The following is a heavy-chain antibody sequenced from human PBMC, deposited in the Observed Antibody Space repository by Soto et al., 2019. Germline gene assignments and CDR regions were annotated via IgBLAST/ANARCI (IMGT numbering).Heavy chain of an antibody. CDR3: ARSMNTGATGAFDI. J-gene: IGHJ3*02. V-gene: IGHV4-61*01. Sequence: QVQLQEWGPGLVKPSETLSLTCTVSGGSVSSGHYYWSWIRQPPGKGLEWIGYVYDSGYTNRSPSLKSRVTISVDTSKNQFSLKLSSVTAADTAVYYCARSMNTGATGAFDIWGQGTMVTVSS. CDR1: GGSVSSGHYY. D-gene: IGHD4-17*01. CDR2: VYDSGYT.